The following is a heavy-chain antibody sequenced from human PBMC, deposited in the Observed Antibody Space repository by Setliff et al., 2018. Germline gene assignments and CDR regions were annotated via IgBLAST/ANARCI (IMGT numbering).Heavy chain of an antibody. D-gene: IGHD3-3*01. Sequence: ASVKVSCKASGYTLSKYYMHWVRQAPGQGLEWMGIINPSGGLTKYAQKFQGRVTMTSDTSTNTVYLEVSSLRSEYTAVYFCARDRFYNSWSGTSITAPHDAFDIWGQGTMVTVSS. J-gene: IGHJ3*02. CDR3: ARDRFYNSWSGTSITAPHDAFDI. CDR1: GYTLSKYY. CDR2: INPSGGLT. V-gene: IGHV1-46*03.